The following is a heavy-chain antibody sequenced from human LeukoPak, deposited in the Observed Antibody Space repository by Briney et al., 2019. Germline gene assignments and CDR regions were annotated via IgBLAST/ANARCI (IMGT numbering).Heavy chain of an antibody. Sequence: GGSLRLSCAASGFTFSSYWMSWVRQAPGKGLEWVANIKQDGSEKYYVDSVKGRFTISRDNAKNSLYLQMNSLRAEDTAVYYCAKNGDYEEYYYYYMDVWGKGTTVTVSS. J-gene: IGHJ6*03. CDR1: GFTFSSYW. V-gene: IGHV3-7*01. D-gene: IGHD4-17*01. CDR2: IKQDGSEK. CDR3: AKNGDYEEYYYYYMDV.